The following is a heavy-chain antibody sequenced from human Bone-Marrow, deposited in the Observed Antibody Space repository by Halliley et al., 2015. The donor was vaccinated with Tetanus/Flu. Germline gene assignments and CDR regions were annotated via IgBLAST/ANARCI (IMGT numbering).Heavy chain of an antibody. D-gene: IGHD3-22*01. CDR1: GGSISSNNW. CDR2: IYHSGST. V-gene: IGHV4-4*02. Sequence: TLSLTCAVSGGSISSNNWWSWVRQPPGKGLEWIGEIYHSGSTNYNPSLKSRVTIPVDKSKNQFSLKLSSVTAADTAVYYCASLDYYDSSGYPDYWGQGTLVTVSS. J-gene: IGHJ4*02. CDR3: ASLDYYDSSGYPDY.